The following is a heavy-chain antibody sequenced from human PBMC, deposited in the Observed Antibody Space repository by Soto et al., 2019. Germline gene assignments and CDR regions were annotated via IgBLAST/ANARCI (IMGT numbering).Heavy chain of an antibody. V-gene: IGHV3-33*03. J-gene: IGHJ4*02. CDR3: AKDREYIYGHFDY. Sequence: PGGSLRLSCAASGFNFNKHGMHWVRQAPGKGLEWVAVIWYDGSNEYYADSVKGRFTISRDNSKNMVFLQMNSLRAEDTAVYYCAKDREYIYGHFDYWGQGTLVTVSS. CDR2: IWYDGSNE. CDR1: GFNFNKHG. D-gene: IGHD5-18*01.